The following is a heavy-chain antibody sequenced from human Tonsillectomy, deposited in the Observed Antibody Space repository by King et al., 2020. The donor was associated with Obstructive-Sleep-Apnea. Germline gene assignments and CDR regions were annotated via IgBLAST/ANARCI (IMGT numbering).Heavy chain of an antibody. J-gene: IGHJ4*02. V-gene: IGHV3-23*04. CDR2: ISGSGGST. Sequence: VQLVESGGGLVQPGGSLRLSCAASGFTFSSYAMSWVRQAPGKGLEWVSAISGSGGSTYYADSVKGRFTISRDNSKNTLYLQMNSLRAEDTAVYYCAKNRGYCSGGSCYCDYWGQGTLVTVSS. D-gene: IGHD2-15*01. CDR3: AKNRGYCSGGSCYCDY. CDR1: GFTFSSYA.